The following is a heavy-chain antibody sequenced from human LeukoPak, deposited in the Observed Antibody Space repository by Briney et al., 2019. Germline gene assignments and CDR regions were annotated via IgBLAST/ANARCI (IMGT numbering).Heavy chain of an antibody. J-gene: IGHJ4*02. V-gene: IGHV4-4*07. CDR1: GXSLSSYY. CDR3: ARDRGEYSGYVRFEY. Sequence: SETLSLTCTVSGXSLSSYYWSWIRQPAGKGLEWIGRIFTSGTTNYNPSLKSRVTMSVDTSKNQFSLKLSSVTAADTAVYYCARDRGEYSGYVRFEYWGQGTLVTVS. D-gene: IGHD5-12*01. CDR2: IFTSGTT.